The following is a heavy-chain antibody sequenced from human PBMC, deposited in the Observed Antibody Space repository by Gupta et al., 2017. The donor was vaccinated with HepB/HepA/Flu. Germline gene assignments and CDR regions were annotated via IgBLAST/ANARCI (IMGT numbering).Heavy chain of an antibody. CDR1: GFTFDDYA. CDR3: AKDMGPMVPDYYYYGMDV. Sequence: EVQLVESGGGLVQPGRSLRLSCAASGFTFDDYAMHWVRQAPGKGLEWVSGISWNSGSIGYADSVKGRFTISRDNAKNSLYLQMNSLRAEDTALYYCAKDMGPMVPDYYYYGMDVWGQGTTVTVSS. V-gene: IGHV3-9*01. J-gene: IGHJ6*02. CDR2: ISWNSGSI. D-gene: IGHD3-10*01.